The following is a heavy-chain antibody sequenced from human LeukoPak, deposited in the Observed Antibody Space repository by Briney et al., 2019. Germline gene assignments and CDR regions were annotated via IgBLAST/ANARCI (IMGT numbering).Heavy chain of an antibody. V-gene: IGHV4-30-2*01. CDR3: ARDKTGNLLYGMDV. CDR1: GSSISSGGYY. CDR2: IYHSGST. D-gene: IGHD1-1*01. J-gene: IGHJ6*02. Sequence: SETLSLTCTVSGSSISSGGYYWSWIRQPPGKGLEWIGYIYHSGSTYYNPSLKSRVTISVDRSKNQFSLKLSSVTAADTAVYYCARDKTGNLLYGMDVWGQGTTVTVSS.